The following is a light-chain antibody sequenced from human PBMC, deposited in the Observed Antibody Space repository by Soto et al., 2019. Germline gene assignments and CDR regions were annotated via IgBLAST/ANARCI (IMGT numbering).Light chain of an antibody. J-gene: IGKJ4*01. V-gene: IGKV3-20*01. CDR1: QGISSY. CDR3: QQYGNSPLT. Sequence: RRAPSSVSESAGERVTVTRRASQGISSYLAWYQQKPGQAPRLLIYGASSSATGIPDRFSGSGSGTDFTLTISRLESDDFAVYHCQQYGNSPLTFGGGTKVDIK. CDR2: GAS.